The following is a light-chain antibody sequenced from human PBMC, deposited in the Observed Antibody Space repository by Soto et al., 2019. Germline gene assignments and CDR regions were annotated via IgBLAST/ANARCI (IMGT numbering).Light chain of an antibody. J-gene: IGKJ1*01. CDR3: QQYGSSSPGT. V-gene: IGKV3-20*01. CDR1: QSVSNAS. CDR2: AAS. Sequence: PGERAILSYKSSQSVSNASLASYQNKPGQPPTLLIYAASSRVTGIPHRFSGSGSGTDFTLSISRLGPEDFALYYWQQYGSSSPGTFGQGTNVDIK.